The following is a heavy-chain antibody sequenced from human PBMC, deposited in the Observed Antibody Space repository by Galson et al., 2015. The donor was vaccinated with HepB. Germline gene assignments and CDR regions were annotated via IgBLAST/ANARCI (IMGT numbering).Heavy chain of an antibody. CDR3: ARDPYCSSTSCYTRNGA. J-gene: IGHJ4*02. Sequence: SLRLSCAASGFTFSSYSMNWVRQAPGKGLEWVSSISSSSSYIYYADSVKGRFTISRDNAKNSLYLQMNSLRAEDTAVYYCARDPYCSSTSCYTRNGAWGQGTLVTVSS. CDR1: GFTFSSYS. CDR2: ISSSSSYI. V-gene: IGHV3-21*01. D-gene: IGHD2-2*02.